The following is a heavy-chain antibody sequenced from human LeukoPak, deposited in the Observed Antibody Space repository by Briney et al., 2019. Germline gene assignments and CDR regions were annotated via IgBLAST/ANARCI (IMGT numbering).Heavy chain of an antibody. CDR3: ARDRSISAAGDTY. D-gene: IGHD6-13*01. Sequence: GGSLRLSCAASGFTFSDYWMHWVRHAPGKGLVWVSRVNRDGSSTSYADSVKGRFTISRDNAKNTLSLQMNSLRGEDTAVYYCARDRSISAAGDTYWGQGTLVTVSS. CDR1: GFTFSDYW. CDR2: VNRDGSST. J-gene: IGHJ4*02. V-gene: IGHV3-74*01.